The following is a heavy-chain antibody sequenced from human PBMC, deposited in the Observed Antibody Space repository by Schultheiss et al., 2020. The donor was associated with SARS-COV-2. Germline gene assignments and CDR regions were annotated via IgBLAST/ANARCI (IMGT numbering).Heavy chain of an antibody. CDR2: INTNTGNP. V-gene: IGHV7-4-1*02. D-gene: IGHD3-16*01. CDR3: ARERLWAPDY. J-gene: IGHJ4*02. CDR1: GYTFTAYG. Sequence: ASVKVSCKASGYTFTAYGLTWVRQAPGQGLEWMGWINTNTGNPAYAQGFTGRFVFSLDTSVSTAYLQISSLKAEDTAVYYCARERLWAPDYWGQGTLVTVSS.